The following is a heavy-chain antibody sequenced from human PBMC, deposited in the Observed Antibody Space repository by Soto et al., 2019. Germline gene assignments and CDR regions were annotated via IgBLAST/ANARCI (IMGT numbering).Heavy chain of an antibody. J-gene: IGHJ5*01. CDR3: ARVTFTPNWFDS. V-gene: IGHV4-30-4*01. CDR2: VYYRGSI. CDR1: GDSISSPDYY. Sequence: SETLSLTCTVSGDSISSPDYYWSWLRQAPGKGLELIGYVYYRGSIYYTPSFESRVSISIDTSKNQFSLRLTSVTAADSAVYFCARVTFTPNWFDSWGQGILVTVSS. D-gene: IGHD3-16*01.